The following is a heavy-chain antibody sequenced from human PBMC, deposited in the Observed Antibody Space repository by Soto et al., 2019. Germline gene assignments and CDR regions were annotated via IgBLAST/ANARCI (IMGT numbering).Heavy chain of an antibody. CDR2: IYYSGST. Sequence: SETLSLTCTVSGGSISSGGYYWSWIRQHPGKGLEWIGYIYYSGSTYYNPSLKSRVTISVDTSKNQFSLKLSSVTAADTAVYYCARASSGGYYIRGGYYYGMDVWGQGTTVTVSS. CDR1: GGSISSGGYY. CDR3: ARASSGGYYIRGGYYYGMDV. D-gene: IGHD3-3*01. J-gene: IGHJ6*02. V-gene: IGHV4-31*03.